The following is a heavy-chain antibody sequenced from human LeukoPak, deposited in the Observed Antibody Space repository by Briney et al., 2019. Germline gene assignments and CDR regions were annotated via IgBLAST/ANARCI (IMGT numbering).Heavy chain of an antibody. Sequence: SGTLSLTCSVSGGSVTSYYWSWIRQPPGKGLEWIGHIHYSGSSNYNPSLKSRVTMFVDKSKNQISLRLSSVTAADMAVYYCARHGTVSSGSYFDYWGQGTQVTLS. V-gene: IGHV4-59*08. J-gene: IGHJ4*02. D-gene: IGHD1-26*01. CDR3: ARHGTVSSGSYFDY. CDR1: GGSVTSYY. CDR2: IHYSGSS.